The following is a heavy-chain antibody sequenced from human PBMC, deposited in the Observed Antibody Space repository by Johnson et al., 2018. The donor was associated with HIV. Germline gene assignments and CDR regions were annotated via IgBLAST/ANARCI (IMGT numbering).Heavy chain of an antibody. D-gene: IGHD6-19*01. CDR3: TSGKSWLAVDAFDI. CDR2: IRSKANSYAT. V-gene: IGHV3-73*01. Sequence: VQLVESGGGLIQPGGSLKLSCAASGFTFSGSAMHWVRQASGKGLEWVGRIRSKANSYATAYAASVKGRFTISRDDSKNTAYLQMNSLKTEDTAVYYCTSGKSWLAVDAFDIGGQGTMVTVSS. CDR1: GFTFSGSA. J-gene: IGHJ3*02.